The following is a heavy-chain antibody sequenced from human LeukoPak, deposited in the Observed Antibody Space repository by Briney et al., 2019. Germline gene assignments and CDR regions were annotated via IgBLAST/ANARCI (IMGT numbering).Heavy chain of an antibody. Sequence: GGSLRLSCAASGFTFSSYAMSWVRQAPGKGLEWVSAISGSGGSTYYADSVKGRFTISRDNSKNTLYLQMNSLRAEDTAVYYCAKRVMVRGVIGLEYWGQGTLVTVSS. CDR2: ISGSGGST. CDR3: AKRVMVRGVIGLEY. V-gene: IGHV3-23*01. CDR1: GFTFSSYA. J-gene: IGHJ4*02. D-gene: IGHD3-10*01.